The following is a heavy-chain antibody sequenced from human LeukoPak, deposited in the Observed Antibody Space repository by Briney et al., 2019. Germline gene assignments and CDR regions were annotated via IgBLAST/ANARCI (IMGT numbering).Heavy chain of an antibody. Sequence: GGTLRLSCAASGFTLSSYGMSWVRQAPGKGVEWVSAFCGSGGSTYYADSVKGRFTISRNNAKHSLYLQVNSLRAEDTALYYCARNFGGGDSSGPYYWGQGTLVTVSS. CDR2: FCGSGGST. CDR1: GFTLSSYG. CDR3: ARNFGGGDSSGPYY. D-gene: IGHD3-22*01. V-gene: IGHV3-23*01. J-gene: IGHJ4*02.